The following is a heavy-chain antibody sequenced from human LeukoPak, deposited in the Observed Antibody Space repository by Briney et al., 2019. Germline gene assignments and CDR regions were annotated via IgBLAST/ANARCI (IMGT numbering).Heavy chain of an antibody. D-gene: IGHD6-19*01. CDR1: GFALSNFE. J-gene: IGHJ4*02. CDR2: ISNSAYTI. Sequence: GGSLRLSCAASGFALSNFEMNWVRQAPGKGLEWISYISNSAYTIYYADSVKGRFTISRDNAKNSLYLQMNSLRAEDTAVYYCSLLAVASPQDYWGQGTLVTVSS. V-gene: IGHV3-48*03. CDR3: SLLAVASPQDY.